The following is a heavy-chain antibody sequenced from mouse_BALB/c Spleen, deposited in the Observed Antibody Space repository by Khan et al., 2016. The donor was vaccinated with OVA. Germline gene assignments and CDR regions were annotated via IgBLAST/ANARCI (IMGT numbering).Heavy chain of an antibody. CDR3: AREGAYYRSDGWFAY. J-gene: IGHJ3*01. V-gene: IGHV1-4*01. D-gene: IGHD2-14*01. CDR1: GYTFTSYT. Sequence: QVQLKQSGAELARPGASVKMSCKASGYTFTSYTMHWIKQRPGQGLEWIGYINPSNSYTNFNQKFKDKATLTADKSSSTAYMQLSSLTFEDSAVYYCAREGAYYRSDGWFAYWGQGTLVTVSA. CDR2: INPSNSYT.